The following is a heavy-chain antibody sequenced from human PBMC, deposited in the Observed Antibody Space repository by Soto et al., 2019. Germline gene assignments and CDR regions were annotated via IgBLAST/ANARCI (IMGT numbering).Heavy chain of an antibody. Sequence: QVQLVQSGAEVKKPGSSVKVSCKAPGCTLSSYAITWVRQAPGQGLEWMGGIIPIFGTAKYAQKFQGRVTITADESTSTGYMELRSLRSEDTAVYYCARSQGGSSSLDIYYYYSYGMDVWGQGTTVTVSS. CDR2: IIPIFGTA. CDR1: GCTLSSYA. J-gene: IGHJ6*02. D-gene: IGHD2-15*01. V-gene: IGHV1-69*01. CDR3: ARSQGGSSSLDIYYYYSYGMDV.